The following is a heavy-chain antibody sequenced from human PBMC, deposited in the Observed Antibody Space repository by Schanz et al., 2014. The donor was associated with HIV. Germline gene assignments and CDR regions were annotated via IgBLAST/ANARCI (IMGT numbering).Heavy chain of an antibody. V-gene: IGHV3-NL1*01. CDR3: ARDLGYCGGGSCS. Sequence: QVQLVESGGGVVQPGKSLRLSCAASGFSFSAYAMHWVRQAPGKGLEWVSSIDSSSSYKYYADSVKGRFTVSRDNSNNKLFLQMNSLRADDTGVYYCARDLGYCGGGSCSWGQGTLVTVSS. CDR2: IDSSSSYK. D-gene: IGHD2-15*01. CDR1: GFSFSAYA. J-gene: IGHJ4*02.